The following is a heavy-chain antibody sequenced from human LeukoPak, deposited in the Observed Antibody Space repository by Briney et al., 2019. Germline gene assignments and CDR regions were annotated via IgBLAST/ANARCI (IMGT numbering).Heavy chain of an antibody. J-gene: IGHJ4*02. D-gene: IGHD6-19*01. CDR2: ISTGTSYT. V-gene: IGHV3-11*06. CDR1: GFTFSDYY. CDR3: ARFVGSGWKYFDY. Sequence: GGSLRLSCAASGFTFSDYYMSWIRQAPGKGLEWVSFISTGTSYTNYADSVKGRFSISRDNAKNSLYLQMNSLKAEDTAVYYCARFVGSGWKYFDYWGQGALVTVSS.